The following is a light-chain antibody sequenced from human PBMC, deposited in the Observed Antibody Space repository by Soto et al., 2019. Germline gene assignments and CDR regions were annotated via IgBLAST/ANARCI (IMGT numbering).Light chain of an antibody. CDR1: QSVRSN. CDR3: QHCNTWT. J-gene: IGKJ1*01. V-gene: IGKV3-15*01. CDR2: GAS. Sequence: TQSPSTLSVSPGERATLSFRASQSVRSNLAWYQQKPGQAPRLLSYGASTSDTGSPARFSGSGSGTDFSITSLRLDYVDFAVYYRQHCNTWTFGQGTKVDIK.